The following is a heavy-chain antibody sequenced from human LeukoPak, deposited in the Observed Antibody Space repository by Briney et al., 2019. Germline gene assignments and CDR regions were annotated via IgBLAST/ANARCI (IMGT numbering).Heavy chain of an antibody. J-gene: IGHJ4*02. CDR3: ARSSHQMDIRFDF. CDR2: ISVSDGTT. CDR1: GFTFSSGA. Sequence: GGSLRLSCAASGFTFSSGAMNWVRQAPGKGLEWVSTISVSDGTTYYADSVKGRFTISRDNSKNTLYLQMNSLRAEDTALYYCARSSHQMDIRFDFWGQGTLVTVSS. D-gene: IGHD5-24*01. V-gene: IGHV3-23*01.